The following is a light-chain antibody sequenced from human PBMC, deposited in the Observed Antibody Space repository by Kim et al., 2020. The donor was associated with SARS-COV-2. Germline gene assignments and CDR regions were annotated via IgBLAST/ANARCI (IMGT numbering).Light chain of an antibody. CDR1: SNNVGTTG. J-gene: IGLJ3*02. Sequence: RQTATLPCTGSSNNVGTTGAAWQQQQQGPPPQLLSYMNSNRPTGISERLSASRSGNTAALTITGLQPEDEADYYCSAWDSSLSAWVFGGGTQLTVL. V-gene: IGLV10-54*01. CDR2: MNS. CDR3: SAWDSSLSAWV.